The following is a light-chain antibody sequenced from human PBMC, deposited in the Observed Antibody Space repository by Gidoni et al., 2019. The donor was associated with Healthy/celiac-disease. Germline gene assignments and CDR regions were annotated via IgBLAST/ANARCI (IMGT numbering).Light chain of an antibody. V-gene: IGKV3-20*01. CDR1: QSVRSSY. Sequence: DIVLTQSPGTLSLSPGERATLSCRASQSVRSSYLAWYQQKPGQAPRLLIYGASSRATGIPDRFSGSGSGTDFTLTISRLEPEDFAVYYCQQYGSSPPFTFGPGTKVDIK. J-gene: IGKJ3*01. CDR3: QQYGSSPPFT. CDR2: GAS.